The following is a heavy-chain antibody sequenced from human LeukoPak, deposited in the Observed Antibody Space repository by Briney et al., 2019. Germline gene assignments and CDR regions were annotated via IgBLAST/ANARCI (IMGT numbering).Heavy chain of an antibody. D-gene: IGHD6-13*01. J-gene: IGHJ4*02. V-gene: IGHV3-9*01. CDR3: AKEQQLDLSYYSDY. Sequence: HPGRSLRLSCAASGFTFDDYVMHWVRQAPGKGLEWVSGISWNSGSIGYADSVKGRFTISRDNAKNSLYLQMNSLRAEDTALYYCAKEQQLDLSYYSDYWGQGTLVTVSS. CDR1: GFTFDDYV. CDR2: ISWNSGSI.